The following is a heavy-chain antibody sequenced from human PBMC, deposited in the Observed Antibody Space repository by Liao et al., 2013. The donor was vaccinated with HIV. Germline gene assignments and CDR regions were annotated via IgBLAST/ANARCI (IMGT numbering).Heavy chain of an antibody. D-gene: IGHD5-24*01. CDR1: GGSISSGSYY. J-gene: IGHJ4*02. V-gene: IGHV4-61*02. Sequence: QVQLQESGPGLVKPSQTLSLTCTVSGGSISSGSYYWSWIRQPAGKGLEWIGRIYTSGSTNYNPSLKSRVTISVDTSKNQFSLKLSSVTAADTAVYYCARVKWVGREMAMFYYFDYWGQGTLVTVSS. CDR2: IYTSGST. CDR3: ARVKWVGREMAMFYYFDY.